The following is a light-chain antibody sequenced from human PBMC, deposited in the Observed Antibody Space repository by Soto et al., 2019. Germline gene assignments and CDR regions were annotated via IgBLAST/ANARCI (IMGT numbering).Light chain of an antibody. CDR3: CSYAGRSVV. V-gene: IGLV2-11*01. Sequence: QSALTQPRSVSGSPGQSVTISCTGTSSDVGGYNYVSWYQHHPGKAPKLIVYGVTYRPSRIPDRISGSKSGSTASLTISGLQAEDEADYYCCSYAGRSVVFGGGTKLTVL. J-gene: IGLJ2*01. CDR2: GVT. CDR1: SSDVGGYNY.